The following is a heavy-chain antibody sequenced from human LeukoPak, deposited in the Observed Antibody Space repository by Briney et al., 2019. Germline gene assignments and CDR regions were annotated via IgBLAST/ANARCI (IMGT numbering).Heavy chain of an antibody. D-gene: IGHD2-15*01. CDR3: TTLQIPYCSGGSCYGGDY. Sequence: GGSLRLSCAASGFTFRNAWMSWARQAPGKGREWVGRITSKTDGGTTDYAAPVKGRFTISRDDSKNTLYLQMNSLKTEDTAVYYCTTLQIPYCSGGSCYGGDYWGQGTLVTVSS. CDR2: ITSKTDGGTT. V-gene: IGHV3-15*01. J-gene: IGHJ4*02. CDR1: GFTFRNAW.